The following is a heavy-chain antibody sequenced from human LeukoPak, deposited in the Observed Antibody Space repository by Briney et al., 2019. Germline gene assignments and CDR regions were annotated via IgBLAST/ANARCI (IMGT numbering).Heavy chain of an antibody. CDR3: ARARFWGVTANDAFDI. J-gene: IGHJ3*02. V-gene: IGHV3-7*04. CDR1: GFTFSSYW. CDR2: IKQDGSEK. D-gene: IGHD2-21*02. Sequence: PGGSLRLSCAASGFTFSSYWMNWVRQAPGKGLEWVANIKQDGSEKYYVDSVKGRFTISRDNAKNSLYLQMNSLRAEDTAVYYCARARFWGVTANDAFDIGGKGTMATVSS.